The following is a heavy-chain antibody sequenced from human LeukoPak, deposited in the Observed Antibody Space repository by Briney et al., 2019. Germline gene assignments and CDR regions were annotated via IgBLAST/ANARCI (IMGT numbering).Heavy chain of an antibody. CDR1: GGSISSYY. CDR3: ARTVAGQGYYYYYYMDV. CDR2: IYTSGST. V-gene: IGHV4-4*07. D-gene: IGHD6-19*01. J-gene: IGHJ6*03. Sequence: ASETLSLTCTVSGGSISSYYWSWIRQPAGKGREWVGRIYTSGSTNYNPSLKSRVTMSVDTSKNQFSLKLSSVTAADTAVYYCARTVAGQGYYYYYYMDVWGKGTTVTVSS.